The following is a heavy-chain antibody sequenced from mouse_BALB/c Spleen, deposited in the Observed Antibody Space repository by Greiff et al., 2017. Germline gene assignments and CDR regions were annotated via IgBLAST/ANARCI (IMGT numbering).Heavy chain of an antibody. D-gene: IGHD2-4*01. Sequence: EVHLVESGGGLVQPGGSLKLSCAASGFTFSSYTMSWVRQTPEKRLEWVAYISNGGGSTYYPDTVKGRFTISRDNAKNTLYLQMSSLKSEDTAMYYCARHKDDYDGVYAMDYWGQGTSVTVSS. CDR3: ARHKDDYDGVYAMDY. J-gene: IGHJ4*01. CDR1: GFTFSSYT. V-gene: IGHV5-12-2*01. CDR2: ISNGGGST.